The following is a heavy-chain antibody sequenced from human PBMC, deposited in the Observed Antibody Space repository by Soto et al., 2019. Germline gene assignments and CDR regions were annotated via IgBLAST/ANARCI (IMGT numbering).Heavy chain of an antibody. Sequence: SETLSLTCAVSGGSISSSNWWSWVRQPPGKGLEWIGEIYHSGSTNYNPSLKSRVTISVDKSKNQFSLKLSSVTAADTAVYYCARVDSDIVVVTALAHYYYGMDVWGQGTTVT. CDR2: IYHSGST. D-gene: IGHD2-21*02. CDR3: ARVDSDIVVVTALAHYYYGMDV. CDR1: GGSISSSNW. J-gene: IGHJ6*02. V-gene: IGHV4-4*02.